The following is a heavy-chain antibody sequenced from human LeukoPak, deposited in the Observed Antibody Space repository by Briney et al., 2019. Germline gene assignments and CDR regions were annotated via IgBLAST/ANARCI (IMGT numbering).Heavy chain of an antibody. CDR2: IYPGDSDT. CDR3: ARHSDSSSWYY. CDR1: GYSFTSYW. D-gene: IGHD6-13*01. J-gene: IGHJ4*02. Sequence: GESLKISCKGSGYSFTSYWIGWVRQMPGKGLEWMGIIYPGDSDTRYSPSFQGQVTISADKSISTAYLQWSSLKTSDTAMYCCARHSDSSSWYYWGQGTLVTVSS. V-gene: IGHV5-51*01.